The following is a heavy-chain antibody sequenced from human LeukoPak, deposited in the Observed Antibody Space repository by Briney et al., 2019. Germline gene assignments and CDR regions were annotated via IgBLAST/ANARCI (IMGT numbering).Heavy chain of an antibody. J-gene: IGHJ4*02. Sequence: VASVKVSCKASGYTFTRYGISWVRQAPGQGREGMGWISANNGDTNSAQKFQGRVTMTTDTSTSTAYMELRSLRSDDTAVYYCARDFFHGHCAGLSCFLLDYWGQGSLVTVSS. CDR2: ISANNGDT. CDR1: GYTFTRYG. D-gene: IGHD2-15*01. V-gene: IGHV1-18*01. CDR3: ARDFFHGHCAGLSCFLLDY.